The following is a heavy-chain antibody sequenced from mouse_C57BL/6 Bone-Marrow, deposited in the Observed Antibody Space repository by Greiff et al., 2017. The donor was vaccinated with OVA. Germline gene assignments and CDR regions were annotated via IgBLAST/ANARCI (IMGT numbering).Heavy chain of an antibody. J-gene: IGHJ2*01. V-gene: IGHV1-66*01. CDR1: GYSFTSYY. CDR2: IYPGSGNT. CDR3: ARGFDY. Sequence: VKLMESGPELVKPGASVKISCKASGYSFTSYYIHWVKQRPGQGLEWIGWIYPGSGNTKYNEKFKGKATLTADTSSSTAYMQLSSLTSEDSAVYYCARGFDYWGQGTTLTVSS.